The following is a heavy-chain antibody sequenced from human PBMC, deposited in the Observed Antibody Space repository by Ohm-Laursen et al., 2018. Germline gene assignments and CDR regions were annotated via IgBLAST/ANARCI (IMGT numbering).Heavy chain of an antibody. CDR3: ARGGSYGSGVTKGVVYYYYGMDV. Sequence: GSLRLSCTASGFTFSSYSMNWVRQAPGKGLEWVSSISSSSSYIYYADSVKGRFTISRDNAKNSLYLQMNSLRAEDTAVYYCARGGSYGSGVTKGVVYYYYGMDVWGQGTRSPSP. CDR1: GFTFSSYS. V-gene: IGHV3-21*01. D-gene: IGHD3-16*02. J-gene: IGHJ6*02. CDR2: ISSSSSYI.